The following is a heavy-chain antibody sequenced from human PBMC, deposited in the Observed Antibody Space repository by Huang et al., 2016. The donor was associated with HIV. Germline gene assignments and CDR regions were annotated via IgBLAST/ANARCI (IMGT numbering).Heavy chain of an antibody. V-gene: IGHV1-2*02. D-gene: IGHD5-12*01. Sequence: QVQLVQSGAEVKKPGASVKVSCKPSGSTFADYFIHWVRQAPGQGLEWMAWLNPKNGATNYAQKFLGRVTVTGDTSINTAYMEFSGLTSDDTANYYCTRDGVAPDEEFDYWGQGTLIIVSS. J-gene: IGHJ4*02. CDR3: TRDGVAPDEEFDY. CDR2: LNPKNGAT. CDR1: GSTFADYF.